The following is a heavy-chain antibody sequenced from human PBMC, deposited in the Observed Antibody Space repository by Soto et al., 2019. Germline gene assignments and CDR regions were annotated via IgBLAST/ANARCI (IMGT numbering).Heavy chain of an antibody. CDR1: GGSFSGYY. J-gene: IGHJ4*02. CDR3: ARASYYYDSSGYSFDY. D-gene: IGHD3-22*01. V-gene: IGHV4-34*01. Sequence: SETLSLTCAVYGGSFSGYYWSWIRQPPGKGLEWIGEINHSGSTNYNPSLKSRVTISVDTSKNQFSLKLSSVTAADTAVYYCARASYYYDSSGYSFDYWGQGTMGT. CDR2: INHSGST.